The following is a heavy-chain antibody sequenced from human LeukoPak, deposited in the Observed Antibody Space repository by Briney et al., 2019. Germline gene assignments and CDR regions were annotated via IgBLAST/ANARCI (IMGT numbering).Heavy chain of an antibody. D-gene: IGHD3-9*01. Sequence: GGSLRLSCAASGFSVSSNYITWVRQAPGKGLEWVSVIYSGGSTYYADPVKGRFTISRDNSKNTVYLQMNSLRAEDTAVYYCARARYFVPYYFDYWGQGTLVTVSS. J-gene: IGHJ4*02. CDR3: ARARYFVPYYFDY. CDR1: GFSVSSNY. V-gene: IGHV3-53*01. CDR2: IYSGGST.